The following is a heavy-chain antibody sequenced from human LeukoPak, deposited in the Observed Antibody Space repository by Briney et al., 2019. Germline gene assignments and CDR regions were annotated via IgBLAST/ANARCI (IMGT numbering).Heavy chain of an antibody. V-gene: IGHV3-53*01. D-gene: IGHD6-6*01. J-gene: IGHJ4*02. CDR3: AKGSSSSRTFDY. CDR1: GFTVSSNY. CDR2: VYSGGST. Sequence: PGGSLRLSCAASGFTVSSNYMSWVRQAPGKGLEWVSVVYSGGSTYYADSVKGRFTTSRDNSKNTLYLQMNSLRAEDTAVYYWAKGSSSSRTFDYWGQGTLVTVSS.